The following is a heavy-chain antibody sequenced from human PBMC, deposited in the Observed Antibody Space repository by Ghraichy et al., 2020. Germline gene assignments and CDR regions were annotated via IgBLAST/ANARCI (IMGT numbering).Heavy chain of an antibody. CDR1: GFTFSSYG. D-gene: IGHD1-26*01. CDR3: ARDCERQWELPHNWFDP. CDR2: IWYDGSNK. J-gene: IGHJ5*02. V-gene: IGHV3-33*01. Sequence: GGSLRLSCAASGFTFSSYGMHWVRLAPGKGLEWVAVIWYDGSNKYYADSVKGRFTISRDNSKNTLYLQMNSLRAEDTAVYYCARDCERQWELPHNWFDPWGQGTLVTVSS.